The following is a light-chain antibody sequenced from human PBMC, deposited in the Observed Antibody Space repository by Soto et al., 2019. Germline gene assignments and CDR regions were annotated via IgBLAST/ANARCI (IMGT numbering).Light chain of an antibody. CDR3: SSYAVKKHSSV. CDR2: QVY. V-gene: IGLV2-8*01. J-gene: IGLJ1*01. Sequence: QSLLPQAPSASGSPGQSFTIACTGSIADIRGYEYVFWYQQHPGTPPKLIIYQVYQRPSGIPHRFSGSNSGNTASPTVSGLQHEDDADYYCSSYAVKKHSSVFGSGTKATVL. CDR1: IADIRGYEY.